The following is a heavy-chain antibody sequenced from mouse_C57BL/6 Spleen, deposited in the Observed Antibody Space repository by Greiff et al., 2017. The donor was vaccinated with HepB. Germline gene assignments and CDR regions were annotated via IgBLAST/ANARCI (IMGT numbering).Heavy chain of an antibody. CDR2: FYPGSGSI. CDR1: GYTFTEYT. V-gene: IGHV1-62-2*01. CDR3: ARHVHYYGSSYRYFDV. J-gene: IGHJ1*03. Sequence: VHLVESGAELVKPGASVKLSCKASGYTFTEYTIHWVKQRSGQGLEWIGWFYPGSGSIKYNEKFKDKATLTADKSSSTVYMELSRLTSEDSAVYFCARHVHYYGSSYRYFDVWGTGTTVTVSS. D-gene: IGHD1-1*01.